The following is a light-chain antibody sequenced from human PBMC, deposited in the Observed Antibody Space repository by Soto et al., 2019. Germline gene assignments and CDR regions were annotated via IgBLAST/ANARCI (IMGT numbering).Light chain of an antibody. CDR1: KSDIGVYDF. CDR2: EVV. CDR3: GAWDSSLSAGV. Sequence: QSALTQPPSASGSPGQSVTISCTGTKSDIGVYDFVSWYQHHPGKAPRLIIYEVVQRPSGVPDRFSASKSGTSATLGITGLQTGDEAVYYCGAWDSSLSAGVFGGGTKLTVL. V-gene: IGLV2-8*01. J-gene: IGLJ3*02.